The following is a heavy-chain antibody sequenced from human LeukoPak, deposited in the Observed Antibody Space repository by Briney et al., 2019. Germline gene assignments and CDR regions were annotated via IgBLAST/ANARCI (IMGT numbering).Heavy chain of an antibody. CDR1: GFTLSNYW. CDR2: IKQDESEK. J-gene: IGHJ4*02. CDR3: ARRSTRYCGGDCYFDY. D-gene: IGHD2-21*02. V-gene: IGHV3-7*03. Sequence: TGGSLRLSCVFSGFTLSNYWMSWVRQAPGKGLEWVANIKQDESEKHYVDSVKGRFTISRDNAKNSLYLQMNSLRAEDTAVYYCARRSTRYCGGDCYFDYWGQGTLVTVSS.